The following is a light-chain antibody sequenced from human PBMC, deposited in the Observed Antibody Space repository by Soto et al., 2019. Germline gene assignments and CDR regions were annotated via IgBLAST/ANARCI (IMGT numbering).Light chain of an antibody. J-gene: IGLJ1*01. V-gene: IGLV2-14*01. Sequence: QSVLTQPASVSGSPGQSITISCTGTSSDVGAYYSVSWYQHHPGKAPKLIIYGVTNRPSGVSNRFSGSKSGNTASLTISGLHAEDEADYHCSSYTSGSSHYVFGTGPKVTVL. CDR3: SSYTSGSSHYV. CDR1: SSDVGAYYS. CDR2: GVT.